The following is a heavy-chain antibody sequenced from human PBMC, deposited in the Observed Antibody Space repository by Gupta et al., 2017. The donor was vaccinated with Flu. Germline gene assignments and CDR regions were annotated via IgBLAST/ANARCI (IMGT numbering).Heavy chain of an antibody. CDR3: ARVALEGYGSNWFDP. J-gene: IGHJ5*02. CDR1: DYF. CDR2: INHSGRA. D-gene: IGHD1-26*01. V-gene: IGHV4-34*01. Sequence: DYFWSWIRQPPGKGLEWIGEINHSGRANYNPSLKSRAAISVDTSKNQFSLKLSSLTAADTAVYYCARVALEGYGSNWFDPWGQGTLVTVSS.